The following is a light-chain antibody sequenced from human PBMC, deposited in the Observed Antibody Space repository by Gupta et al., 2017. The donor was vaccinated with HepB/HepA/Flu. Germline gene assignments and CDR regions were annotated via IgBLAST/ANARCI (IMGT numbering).Light chain of an antibody. Sequence: IVLTQSPATLSLSPGERATLSCRASQSVSSYLAWYQQKPGQAPRLLIYDASNRATGIPARFSGSGSGTDFTLTISSLEPEDSAVYYCQQRSNGLTFGPGTKMDIK. CDR1: QSVSSY. CDR2: DAS. J-gene: IGKJ3*01. V-gene: IGKV3-11*01. CDR3: QQRSNGLT.